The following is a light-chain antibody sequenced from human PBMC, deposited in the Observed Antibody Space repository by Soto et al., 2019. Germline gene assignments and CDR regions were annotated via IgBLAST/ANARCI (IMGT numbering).Light chain of an antibody. V-gene: IGKV3-20*01. Sequence: EIVLTQSPGALSLSPGEGATLSCRASQRIYNNWLAWYQQIPGQAPRLLIYGALNRAAGIPDRFSGSGSGTDFTLTIRGLEAEDFAVYYCHQYGTTPRSFGQGTKVEVK. CDR3: HQYGTTPRS. CDR1: QRIYNNW. J-gene: IGKJ2*03. CDR2: GAL.